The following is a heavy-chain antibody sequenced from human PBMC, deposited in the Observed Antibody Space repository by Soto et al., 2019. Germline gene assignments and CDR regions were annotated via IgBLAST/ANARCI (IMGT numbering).Heavy chain of an antibody. J-gene: IGHJ6*03. CDR2: IRSKAYGGTT. CDR3: ARHYDILTGYYSYYYYYYMDV. D-gene: IGHD3-9*01. V-gene: IGHV3-49*03. Sequence: EVQLVESGGGLVQPGRSLRLSCTASGFTFGDYAMSWFRQAPGKGLEWVGFIRSKAYGGTTEYAASVKGRFTISRDDSKSIAYLQMNSLKTEDTAVYYCARHYDILTGYYSYYYYYYMDVWGKGTTVTVSS. CDR1: GFTFGDYA.